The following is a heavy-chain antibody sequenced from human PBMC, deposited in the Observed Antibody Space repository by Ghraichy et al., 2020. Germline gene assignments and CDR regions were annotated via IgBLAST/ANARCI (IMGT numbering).Heavy chain of an antibody. V-gene: IGHV1-69*13. CDR2: IIPIFGTA. J-gene: IGHJ6*03. CDR1: GGTFSSYA. CDR3: ARSQYYYYYMDV. Sequence: SVKVSCKASGGTFSSYAISWVRQASGQGLEWMGGIIPIFGTANYAQKFQGRVTITADESTSTAYMELSSLRSEDTAVYYCARSQYYYYYMDVWGKGTTVTVSS.